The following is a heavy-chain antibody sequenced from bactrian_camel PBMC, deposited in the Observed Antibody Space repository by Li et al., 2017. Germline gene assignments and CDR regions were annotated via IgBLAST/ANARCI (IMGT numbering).Heavy chain of an antibody. V-gene: IGHV3S1*01. J-gene: IGHJ4*01. CDR1: GFEFKDEW. D-gene: IGHD5*01. CDR3: VRDPGHMGWFVFEF. CDR2: ISSPGYTT. Sequence: HVQLVESGGGLAQPGGSPRLSCAASGFEFKDEWMHWIRQAPGKGLEWVSYISSPGYTTYYADLVKGRFTISRDNAKNTVYLQMNNLKPEDTAVYYCVRDPGHMGWFVFEFWGQGTQVTVS.